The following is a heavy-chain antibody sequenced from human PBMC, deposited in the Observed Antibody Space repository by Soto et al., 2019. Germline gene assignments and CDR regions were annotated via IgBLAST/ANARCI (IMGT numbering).Heavy chain of an antibody. CDR3: ARDRVTVGGHKESEY. D-gene: IGHD1-20*01. CDR2: IRGYNGNA. Sequence: QVQLVQSGAEVKEPGASVKVSCKASGYTFTNYGLSWVRQAPGQGLEWMGWIRGYNGNADYAQKFQGRVTMTTDTSTSTAYLELRSLRSDDTAVYHCARDRVTVGGHKESEYWGQGTLVTVSS. CDR1: GYTFTNYG. V-gene: IGHV1-18*01. J-gene: IGHJ4*02.